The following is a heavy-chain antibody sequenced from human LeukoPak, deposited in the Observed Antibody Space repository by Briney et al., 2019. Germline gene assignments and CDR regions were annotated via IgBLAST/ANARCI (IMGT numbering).Heavy chain of an antibody. D-gene: IGHD2-21*02. J-gene: IGHJ6*02. CDR3: AKARGICGGDCYSNRSGMDV. Sequence: PGGSLRLSCAVSGFTFSSYAMSWVRQAPGKGMEWVSAISGSAGSTYYADSVKGRFTISRDNSKNTLYLQMNSLRAEDMAVYYCAKARGICGGDCYSNRSGMDVWGQGTTVTVSS. CDR2: ISGSAGST. V-gene: IGHV3-23*01. CDR1: GFTFSSYA.